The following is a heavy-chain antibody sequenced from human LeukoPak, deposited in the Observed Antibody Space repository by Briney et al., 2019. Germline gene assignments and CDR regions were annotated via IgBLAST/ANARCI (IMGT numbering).Heavy chain of an antibody. D-gene: IGHD3-3*01. V-gene: IGHV1-8*01. J-gene: IGHJ6*02. CDR2: MNPNSGNT. CDR3: ARGWPIFGVATSYYYGMDV. Sequence: GASVKVSCKASGYTFTSYDINWVRQATGQGLEWMGWMNPNSGNTGYAQKFQGRVTMTRNTSISTAYMELSSLRSEDTAVYYCARGWPIFGVATSYYYGMDVWGQGTTVTVSS. CDR1: GYTFTSYD.